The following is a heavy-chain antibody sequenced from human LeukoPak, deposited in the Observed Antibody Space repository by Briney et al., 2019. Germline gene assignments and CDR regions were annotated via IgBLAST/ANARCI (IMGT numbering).Heavy chain of an antibody. CDR1: GGSTSSSYYY. V-gene: IGHV4-39*01. D-gene: IGHD3-16*01. CDR2: VYYSGTT. J-gene: IGHJ4*02. Sequence: SETLSLTCTVSGGSTSSSYYYWGWIRQPPGKGLEWIGSVYYSGTTYYNPSLKSRVTISIDTSKNQFSLKLSSVTATDTAVYYCARRGDYWGQGTLVTVSS. CDR3: ARRGDY.